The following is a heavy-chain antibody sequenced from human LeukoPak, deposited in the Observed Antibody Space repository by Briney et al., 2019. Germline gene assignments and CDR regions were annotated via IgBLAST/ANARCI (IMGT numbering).Heavy chain of an antibody. J-gene: IGHJ4*02. D-gene: IGHD4-17*01. Sequence: GSVKVSCKASGYTFTRFDINWGRQATGQGVECRGQINHISGNTGYAQKFQGRVTMTRNTSITTAYMELSSLRSEDRAVYYCARGNKDYGDYARGLSDYWGQGAL. CDR1: GYTFTRFD. V-gene: IGHV1-8*01. CDR3: ARGNKDYGDYARGLSDY. CDR2: INHISGNT.